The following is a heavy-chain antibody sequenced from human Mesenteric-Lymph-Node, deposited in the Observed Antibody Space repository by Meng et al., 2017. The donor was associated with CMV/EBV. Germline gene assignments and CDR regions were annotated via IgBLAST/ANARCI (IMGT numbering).Heavy chain of an antibody. J-gene: IGHJ4*01. CDR2: VSYGGNT. D-gene: IGHD2/OR15-2a*01. Sequence: SGVSIVGSDSYWAWIRQPPGKGLDWIGTVSYGGNTYYNPSLKSRLTISVDTSKNRFSLRLTSVTAADTALYFCARLWNSAFFYYFDYWGPGTLVTVSS. V-gene: IGHV4-39*01. CDR3: ARLWNSAFFYYFDY. CDR1: GVSIVGSDSY.